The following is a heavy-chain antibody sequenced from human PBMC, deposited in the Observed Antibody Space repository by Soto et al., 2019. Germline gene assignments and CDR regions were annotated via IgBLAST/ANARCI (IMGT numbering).Heavy chain of an antibody. CDR2: ISSSSSTI. CDR1: GFTFSSYS. V-gene: IGHV3-48*02. J-gene: IGHJ5*02. D-gene: IGHD1-26*01. Sequence: EVQLVESGGGLVQPGGSLRLSCAASGFTFSSYSMNWVRQAPGKGLEWFSYISSSSSTIYYADSVKGRVTISRDNAKNSRYLQMNSLRDEDTAVYYCAREGGSLNWFDPWGQGTLVTVSS. CDR3: AREGGSLNWFDP.